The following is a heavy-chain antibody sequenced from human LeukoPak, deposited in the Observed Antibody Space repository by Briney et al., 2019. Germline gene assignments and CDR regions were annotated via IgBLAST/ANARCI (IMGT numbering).Heavy chain of an antibody. CDR2: ISAYNGNT. CDR3: ARLNYYDILALGSVNYYYYYYMDV. Sequence: ASVKVSCKASGYTFTSYGISWVRQAPGQGLEWMGWISAYNGNTSYAQKLQGRVTMTTDTSTSTAYMELRSLRSDDTAVYYCARLNYYDILALGSVNYYYYYYMDVWGKGTTVTISS. CDR1: GYTFTSYG. V-gene: IGHV1-18*01. J-gene: IGHJ6*03. D-gene: IGHD3-9*01.